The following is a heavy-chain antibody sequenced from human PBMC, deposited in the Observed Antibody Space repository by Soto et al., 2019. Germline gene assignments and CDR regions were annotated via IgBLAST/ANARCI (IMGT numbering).Heavy chain of an antibody. V-gene: IGHV3-64D*06. D-gene: IGHD3-3*01. CDR2: ISSNGGST. CDR1: GFTFSSYA. CDR3: VKGPSYYYFWSGLAFDI. Sequence: GGSLRLSCSASGFTFSSYAMHWVRHAPGQGQEYVSAISSNGGSTYYADSVKGRFTISRDNSKNTLYLQMSSLRAEDTAVYYCVKGPSYYYFWSGLAFDIWGQGTMVTVSS. J-gene: IGHJ3*02.